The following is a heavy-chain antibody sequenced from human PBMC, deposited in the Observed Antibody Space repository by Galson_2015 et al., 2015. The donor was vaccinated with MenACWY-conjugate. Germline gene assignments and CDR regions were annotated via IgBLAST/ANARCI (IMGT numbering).Heavy chain of an antibody. CDR3: AKDRRPDRGWNFDY. CDR2: IYPNGVTT. V-gene: IGHV3-23*01. J-gene: IGHJ4*02. D-gene: IGHD6-19*01. CDR1: GFTFSSYS. Sequence: SLRLSCAASGFTFSSYSMNWVRQAPGKGLEWVSAIYPNGVTTYYAESVKGRFTISRDNSKNTVYLQMNSLRAEDTAVYYCAKDRRPDRGWNFDYWGQATLVTVSS.